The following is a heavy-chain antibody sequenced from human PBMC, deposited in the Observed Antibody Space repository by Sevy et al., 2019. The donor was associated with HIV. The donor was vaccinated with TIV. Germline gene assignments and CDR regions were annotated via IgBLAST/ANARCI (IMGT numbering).Heavy chain of an antibody. J-gene: IGHJ6*02. D-gene: IGHD2-2*03. Sequence: GGSLRLSCAASGFTFSRNAMSWVRQAPGKGLEWASGITGSGGSTYYADSVKGRFTISRNNSKKPLYLQKNGLKVEDTAVYYCAKVGYCSSTSCYSIYYGMDVWGQGTTVTVSS. CDR1: GFTFSRNA. V-gene: IGHV3-23*01. CDR2: ITGSGGST. CDR3: AKVGYCSSTSCYSIYYGMDV.